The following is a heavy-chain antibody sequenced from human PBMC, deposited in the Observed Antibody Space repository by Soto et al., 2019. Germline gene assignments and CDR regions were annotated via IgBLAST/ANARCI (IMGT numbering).Heavy chain of an antibody. D-gene: IGHD3-3*01. CDR2: INPNSGGT. J-gene: IGHJ6*02. V-gene: IGHV1-2*04. CDR3: ARDQIYYDFWSGYGHYYYGMDV. CDR1: AYTFTGYY. Sequence: ASVNVSCKASAYTFTGYYMHWVRQAPGQGLEWMGWINPNSGGTNYAQKFQGWVTMTRDTSISTAYMELSRLRSDDTAVYYCARDQIYYDFWSGYGHYYYGMDVWGQGTTVTVSS.